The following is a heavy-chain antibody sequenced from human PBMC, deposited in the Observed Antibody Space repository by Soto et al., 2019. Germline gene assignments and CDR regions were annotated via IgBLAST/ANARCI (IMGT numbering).Heavy chain of an antibody. Sequence: SETLSLTCAVYGGSFSGYYWSWIRQPPGKGLEWIGEINHSGSTNYNPSLKSRVTISVDTSKNQFSLKLSSVTAADTAVYYCARGRLRGRRHAFDIWGQGTMVTVSS. D-gene: IGHD4-17*01. CDR3: ARGRLRGRRHAFDI. V-gene: IGHV4-34*01. J-gene: IGHJ3*02. CDR2: INHSGST. CDR1: GGSFSGYY.